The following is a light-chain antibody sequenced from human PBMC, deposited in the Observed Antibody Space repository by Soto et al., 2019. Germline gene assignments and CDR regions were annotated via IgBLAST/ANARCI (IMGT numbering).Light chain of an antibody. CDR1: QSVSSSY. Sequence: ELVLTQSPGTLSLSPGERATLSCRASQSVSSSYLAWYQQKPGQAPRLLIYGASSGATGIPDRFSGSGSGTDFTLTISSLEPEDFALYYCQQRHNSWTFGQGTKVDI. CDR3: QQRHNSWT. CDR2: GAS. J-gene: IGKJ1*01. V-gene: IGKV3D-20*02.